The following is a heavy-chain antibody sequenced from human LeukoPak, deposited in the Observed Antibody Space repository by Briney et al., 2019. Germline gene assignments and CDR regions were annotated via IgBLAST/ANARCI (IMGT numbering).Heavy chain of an antibody. CDR2: IIPIFGTA. D-gene: IGHD2-2*01. CDR3: ARDKVPHCSSTSCYVSYYYYGMDV. J-gene: IGHJ6*04. V-gene: IGHV1-69*13. Sequence: ASVKVSCKASDYTFTSYGISWVRQAPGQGLEWMGGIIPIFGTANYAQKFQGRVTITADESTSTAYMELSSLRSEDTAVYYCARDKVPHCSSTSCYVSYYYYGMDVWGKGTTVTVSS. CDR1: DYTFTSYG.